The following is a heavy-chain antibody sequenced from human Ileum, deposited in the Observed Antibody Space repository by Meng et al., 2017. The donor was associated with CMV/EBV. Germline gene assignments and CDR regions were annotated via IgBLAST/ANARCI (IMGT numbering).Heavy chain of an antibody. Sequence: GESLKISCAASGFTFSSYAMHWVRQAPGKGLEWVAVISYDGSNKYYADSVNGRFTISRDNSKNTLYLQMNSLRAEDTAVYYCARAGEPSGADYYYGMDVWGQGTTVTVSS. V-gene: IGHV3-30-3*01. CDR1: GFTFSSYA. CDR3: ARAGEPSGADYYYGMDV. D-gene: IGHD7-27*01. J-gene: IGHJ6*02. CDR2: ISYDGSNK.